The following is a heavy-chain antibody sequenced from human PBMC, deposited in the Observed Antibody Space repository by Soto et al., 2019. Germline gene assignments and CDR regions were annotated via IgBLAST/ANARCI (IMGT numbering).Heavy chain of an antibody. Sequence: PGGSLRLSCAASGFTFSNYALTWVRQAPGKGLEWVSAISGSGGSTYYADSVKGRFTISRDSSKNTLYLRMNSLRAEDTAVYYCAKDGSHSSGYYYSSADPPYFGYWRRRTRVTVSS. CDR3: AKDGSHSSGYYYSSADPPYFGY. D-gene: IGHD3-22*01. V-gene: IGHV3-23*01. CDR1: GFTFSNYA. CDR2: ISGSGGST. J-gene: IGHJ4*02.